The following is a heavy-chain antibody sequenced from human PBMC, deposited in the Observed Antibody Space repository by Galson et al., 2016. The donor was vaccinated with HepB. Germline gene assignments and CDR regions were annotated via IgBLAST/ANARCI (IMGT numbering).Heavy chain of an antibody. CDR2: IYYNGST. V-gene: IGHV4-59*01. J-gene: IGHJ4*02. CDR3: ARYSTLYYDILFGYQCYFDY. CDR1: GGSISGYY. Sequence: SETLSLTCTVSGGSISGYYWSWIRQPPGKGLEWIGYIYYNGSTNYNPSLQSRVALSVDTSKNQFSLKLRSVTAADTAVYYCARYSTLYYDILFGYQCYFDYWGQGILVTVSS. D-gene: IGHD3-9*01.